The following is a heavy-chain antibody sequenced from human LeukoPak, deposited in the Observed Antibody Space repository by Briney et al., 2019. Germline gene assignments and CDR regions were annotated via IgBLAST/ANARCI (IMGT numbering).Heavy chain of an antibody. CDR1: GFTFSSHW. J-gene: IGHJ4*02. CDR2: INGDGSST. V-gene: IGHV3-74*01. CDR3: ASGGYYYDNGGYDY. D-gene: IGHD3-22*01. Sequence: GGSLRLSCAASGFTFSSHWMHWVRQAPGKGLVWVSRINGDGSSTSYADSVKGRFTISRDNAKNTLYLQMNSLRAEDTAVYYCASGGYYYDNGGYDYWGQGTLVTVSS.